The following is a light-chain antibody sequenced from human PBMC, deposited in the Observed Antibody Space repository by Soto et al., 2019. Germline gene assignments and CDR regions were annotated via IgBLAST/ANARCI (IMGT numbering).Light chain of an antibody. CDR1: QSVLYNSNSRNY. CDR3: QQYYSTPYT. Sequence: DIVMTQSPDSLAVSLGERATINCKSSQSVLYNSNSRNYLAWYQHKPGQPPRLLIYWASTRESGVPDRFSGSGSGTHFTLTISSLQAEDVAVYFCQQYYSTPYTFGQGTKLEIK. CDR2: WAS. J-gene: IGKJ2*01. V-gene: IGKV4-1*01.